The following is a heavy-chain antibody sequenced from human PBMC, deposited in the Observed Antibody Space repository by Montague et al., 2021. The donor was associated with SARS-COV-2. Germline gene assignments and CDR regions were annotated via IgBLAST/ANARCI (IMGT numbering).Heavy chain of an antibody. Sequence: SLRLSWAASGFTFSSYAMHWVRQAPGKGLEWVAVISYDGSNKYYADSVKGRFTISRDNSKNTLYLQMNSLRAEDTAVYYCARARGGYLTNFDYWGQGTLVTVSS. CDR3: ARARGGYLTNFDY. V-gene: IGHV3-30-3*01. J-gene: IGHJ4*02. D-gene: IGHD1-26*01. CDR1: GFTFSSYA. CDR2: ISYDGSNK.